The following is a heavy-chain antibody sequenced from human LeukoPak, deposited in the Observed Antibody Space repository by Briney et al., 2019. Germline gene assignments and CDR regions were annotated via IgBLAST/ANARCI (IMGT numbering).Heavy chain of an antibody. CDR1: GGPFNGYY. D-gene: IGHD2-2*02. J-gene: IGHJ5*02. Sequence: SETLSLTCTIYGGPFNGYYWSWIRQPPGKGLEWIGEINHSGSTNYNPSLKSRVTISVDTSKHQFSLKLSSVTAADTAVYYCARGPGAAAAIPGRRSGLDPWGQGTLVTVSS. V-gene: IGHV4-34*01. CDR2: INHSGST. CDR3: ARGPGAAAAIPGRRSGLDP.